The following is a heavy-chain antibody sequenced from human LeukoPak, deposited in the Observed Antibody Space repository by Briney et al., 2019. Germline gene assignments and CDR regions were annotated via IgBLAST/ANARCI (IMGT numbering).Heavy chain of an antibody. CDR2: IRYDGSNK. J-gene: IGHJ4*02. D-gene: IGHD2-2*01. CDR3: AKPDRKYCSSTSCRGWYFDY. Sequence: GGSLRLSCAASGFTFSSYGMHWVRQAPGKGLEWVAFIRYDGSNKYYADSVKGRFTISRDNSENTLYLQMNSLRAEDTAVYYCAKPDRKYCSSTSCRGWYFDYWGQGTLVTVSS. CDR1: GFTFSSYG. V-gene: IGHV3-30*02.